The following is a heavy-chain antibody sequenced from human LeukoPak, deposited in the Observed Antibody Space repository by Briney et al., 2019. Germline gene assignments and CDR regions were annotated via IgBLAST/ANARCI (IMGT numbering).Heavy chain of an antibody. J-gene: IGHJ5*01. D-gene: IGHD7-27*01. CDR2: INHSGST. Sequence: PSETLSLTCAVYGGSFSGYYWSWIRQPPGKGLEWIGEINHSGSTNYNPSLKSRVTISVDTSKNQFFLKLSSVTAADTAVYYCAREHLGMWHLDSWGHGSLVTVSS. V-gene: IGHV4-34*01. CDR3: AREHLGMWHLDS. CDR1: GGSFSGYY.